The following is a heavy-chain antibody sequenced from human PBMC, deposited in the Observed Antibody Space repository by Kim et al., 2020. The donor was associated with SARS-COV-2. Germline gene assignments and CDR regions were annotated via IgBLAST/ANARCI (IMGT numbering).Heavy chain of an antibody. CDR2: IYYSGST. CDR3: ARLLVPAALIYYYYGM. CDR1: GGSISSSSYY. D-gene: IGHD2-2*01. Sequence: SETLSLTCTVSGGSISSSSYYWGWIRQPPGKGLEWIGSIYYSGSTYYNPSLKSRVTISVDTSKNQFSLKLSSVTAADTAVYYCARLLVPAALIYYYYGM. V-gene: IGHV4-39*01. J-gene: IGHJ6*01.